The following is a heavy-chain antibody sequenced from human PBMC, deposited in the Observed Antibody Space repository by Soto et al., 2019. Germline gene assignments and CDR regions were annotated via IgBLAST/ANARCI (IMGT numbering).Heavy chain of an antibody. Sequence: EVQLLESGGGLVQPGGSLRLSCAASGFTFSSYAMSWVRQAPGKGLEWVSAISGSGGSTYYADSVKGRFTISRDNSKNTLYLQMNSLRAEDTAVYYCAKDPYYDSSGDNWFDPWGQGTLVTVSS. V-gene: IGHV3-23*01. J-gene: IGHJ5*02. CDR2: ISGSGGST. CDR3: AKDPYYDSSGDNWFDP. CDR1: GFTFSSYA. D-gene: IGHD3-22*01.